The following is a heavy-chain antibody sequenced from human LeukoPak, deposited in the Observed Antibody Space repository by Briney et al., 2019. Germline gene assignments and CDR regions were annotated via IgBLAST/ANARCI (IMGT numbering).Heavy chain of an antibody. D-gene: IGHD3-22*01. CDR2: IIPIFGTA. Sequence: ASVKVSCKASGGTFSSYAISWVRQAPGQGLEWMGGIIPIFGTANYAQKFQGRVTITTDESTSTAYMELSSLRSEDTAVYYCARHTYDSSGYYTAFDIWGRGTMVTVSS. CDR3: ARHTYDSSGYYTAFDI. J-gene: IGHJ3*02. CDR1: GGTFSSYA. V-gene: IGHV1-69*05.